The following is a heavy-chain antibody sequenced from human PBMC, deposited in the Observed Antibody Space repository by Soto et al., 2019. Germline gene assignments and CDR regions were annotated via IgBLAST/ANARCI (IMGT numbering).Heavy chain of an antibody. Sequence: GGSLRLSCAASGFTFISYSVKWVRQAPGKGLEWVSYISSGSKTIYYADSVKGRFTVSRDNAKNSQYLQMNSLTDEDTAVYYCAREDILGVRSFDYWGRGTLVTVSS. CDR1: GFTFISYS. J-gene: IGHJ4*02. V-gene: IGHV3-48*02. CDR2: ISSGSKTI. D-gene: IGHD3-10*01. CDR3: AREDILGVRSFDY.